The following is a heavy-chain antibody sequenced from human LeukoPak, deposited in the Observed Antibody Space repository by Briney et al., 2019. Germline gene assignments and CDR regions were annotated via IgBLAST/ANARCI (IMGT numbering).Heavy chain of an antibody. J-gene: IGHJ4*02. CDR1: GGSISSYY. V-gene: IGHV4-59*03. D-gene: IGHD6-19*01. Sequence: PSETLSLTCTVSGGSISSYYWGWVRLPPGKGLEWVGQIYYRGTPNYNPSLGGRVTISIDTSKNQFSLKLNSVTAADTAIYYCAAESERWLLRSWGQGTLVTVSS. CDR3: AAESERWLLRS. CDR2: IYYRGTP.